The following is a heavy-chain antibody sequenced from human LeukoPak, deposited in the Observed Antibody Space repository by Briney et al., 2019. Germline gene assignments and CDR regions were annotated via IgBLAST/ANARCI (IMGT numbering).Heavy chain of an antibody. CDR3: AKASHPLAYCSSTSCYMGS. CDR2: ISGSGGST. D-gene: IGHD2-2*02. V-gene: IGHV3-23*01. J-gene: IGHJ5*02. CDR1: GFTFSSYA. Sequence: PGGSLRLSCGASGFTFSSYAMNWVRQAPGKGLEWVSVISGSGGSTYYADSVKGRFTISRDNSKNTLYLQMNSLRAEDTAVHYCAKASHPLAYCSSTSCYMGSWGQGTLVTVSS.